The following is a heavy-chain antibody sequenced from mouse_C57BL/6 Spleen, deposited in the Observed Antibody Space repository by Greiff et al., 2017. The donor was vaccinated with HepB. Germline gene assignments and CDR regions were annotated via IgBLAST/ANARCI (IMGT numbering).Heavy chain of an antibody. V-gene: IGHV1-15*01. Sequence: QVQLQQSGAELVRPGASVTLSCKASGYTFTDYEMHWVKQTPVHGLEWIGAIDPETGGTAYNQKFKGKAILTADKSSSTAYMELRSLTSEDSAVYYCTRKRGDARDYWGQGTSVTVSS. J-gene: IGHJ4*01. CDR1: GYTFTDYE. CDR2: IDPETGGT. CDR3: TRKRGDARDY.